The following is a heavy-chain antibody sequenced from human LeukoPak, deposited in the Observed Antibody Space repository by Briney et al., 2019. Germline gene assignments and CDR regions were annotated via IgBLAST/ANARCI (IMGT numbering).Heavy chain of an antibody. CDR2: IRSKAYGGTT. Sequence: GGSLRLSCTASGFTFGDYAMSWVRQAPGKGLEWVGFIRSKAYGGTTEYAASVKGRFTISRDDSKSIAYLQMNSLKTEDTAVYYCTRDFGIFDYWGQGTLVTVSS. V-gene: IGHV3-49*04. CDR1: GFTFGDYA. D-gene: IGHD3-16*01. J-gene: IGHJ4*02. CDR3: TRDFGIFDY.